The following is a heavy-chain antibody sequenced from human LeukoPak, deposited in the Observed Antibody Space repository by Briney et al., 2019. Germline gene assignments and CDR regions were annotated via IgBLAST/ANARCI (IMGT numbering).Heavy chain of an antibody. Sequence: GGSLRLSCAASGFTFSSYEMNWVRQAPGKGLEWVANIKQDGSEKYYLDSLEGRFTISRDNAKSSVYLQINRLRAEDTAVYYCARRGTIAVPVFWFDPWGQGTLVIVSS. J-gene: IGHJ5*02. CDR2: IKQDGSEK. CDR3: ARRGTIAVPVFWFDP. CDR1: GFTFSSYE. D-gene: IGHD6-19*01. V-gene: IGHV3-7*01.